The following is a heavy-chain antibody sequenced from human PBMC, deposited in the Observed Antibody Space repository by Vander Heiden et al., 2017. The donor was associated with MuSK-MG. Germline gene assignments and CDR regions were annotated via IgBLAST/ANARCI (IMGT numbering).Heavy chain of an antibody. CDR1: GFSINRGSFY. D-gene: IGHD1-1*01. V-gene: IGHV4-61*02. CDR2: IYSSGVT. J-gene: IGHJ3*01. CDR3: ARDSTGTTPAFDV. Sequence: QVQLQESGPGLVKPSATLSLTCTVSGFSINRGSFYWSWIRQPAGKGLEWIGRIYSSGVTKYNPALKSRVTISADTYKNHFSLKLSSVTAADTAVYYCARDSTGTTPAFDVWGQGTTGTVSS.